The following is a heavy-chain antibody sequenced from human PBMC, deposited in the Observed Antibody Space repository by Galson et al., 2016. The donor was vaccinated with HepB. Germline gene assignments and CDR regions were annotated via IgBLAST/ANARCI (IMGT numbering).Heavy chain of an antibody. V-gene: IGHV1-3*01. D-gene: IGHD3-3*01. CDR3: ARGPEAFTRFLERTMRLPSRARHSSF. CDR2: INAANGNT. Sequence: SVKVSCKASGFTFTNYVIHWVRQAPGQGLEWMGWINAANGNTEYSENFQGRVTIIRDTSATTVYMELSSLRSEDTAVYYCARGPEAFTRFLERTMRLPSRARHSSFWGQRTLVTVSS. CDR1: GFTFTNYV. J-gene: IGHJ4*02.